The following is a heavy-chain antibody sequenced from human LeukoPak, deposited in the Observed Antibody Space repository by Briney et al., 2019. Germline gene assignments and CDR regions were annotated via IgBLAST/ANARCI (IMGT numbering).Heavy chain of an antibody. J-gene: IGHJ4*02. CDR1: GYTFTSYG. V-gene: IGHV1-18*01. CDR3: ARGEEVSYYDFWSGYGNFDY. CDR2: ISAYNGNT. D-gene: IGHD3-3*01. Sequence: ASVKVSCKVSGYTFTSYGISWVRQAPGQGLEWMGWISAYNGNTNYAQKLQGRVTMTTDTSTSTAYMELRSLRSDDTAVYYCARGEEVSYYDFWSGYGNFDYWGQGTLVTVSS.